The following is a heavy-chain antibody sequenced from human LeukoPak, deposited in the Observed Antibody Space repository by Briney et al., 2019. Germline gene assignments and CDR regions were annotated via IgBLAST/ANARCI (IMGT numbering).Heavy chain of an antibody. D-gene: IGHD1-26*01. CDR3: AKDIQYPLVGARYYYGMDV. V-gene: IGHV1-24*01. J-gene: IGHJ6*02. Sequence: ASVMVSCKVSGYTLTELSMHWVRQAPGKGLEWMGGFDPEDGETIYAQKFQGRVTMTEDTSTDTAYMELSSLRAEDTALYYCAKDIQYPLVGARYYYGMDVWGQGTTVTVSS. CDR2: FDPEDGET. CDR1: GYTLTELS.